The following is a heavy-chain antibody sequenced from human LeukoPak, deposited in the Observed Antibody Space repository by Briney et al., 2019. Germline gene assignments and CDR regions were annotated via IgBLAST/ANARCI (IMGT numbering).Heavy chain of an antibody. J-gene: IGHJ4*02. CDR2: ISHGGIT. CDR3: GIFMDVVPGSMS. Sequence: PSETLSLTCGVYDGSLINYYCHWIRQAPGKGLEWIGEISHGGITKHNPSLKSRVTMSQDTSKRQFSLKMNSMTAADTGVYYCGIFMDVVPGSMSWGLGALVTVSS. V-gene: IGHV4-34*01. D-gene: IGHD2-2*01. CDR1: DGSLINYY.